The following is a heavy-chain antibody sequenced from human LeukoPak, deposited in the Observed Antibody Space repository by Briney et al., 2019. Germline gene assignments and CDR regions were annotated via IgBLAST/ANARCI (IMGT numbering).Heavy chain of an antibody. Sequence: GGSLRLSCAASGFTFTSYGMSWVRQAPGKGLEWVTFIRYDASNNYYAGSVKGRFTISRDNSKNTLFLQMNSLKADDTAMYYCAKDQSSFGELPSDAFDIWGQGTMVTVSS. J-gene: IGHJ3*02. D-gene: IGHD3-10*01. CDR1: GFTFTSYG. V-gene: IGHV3-30*02. CDR3: AKDQSSFGELPSDAFDI. CDR2: IRYDASNN.